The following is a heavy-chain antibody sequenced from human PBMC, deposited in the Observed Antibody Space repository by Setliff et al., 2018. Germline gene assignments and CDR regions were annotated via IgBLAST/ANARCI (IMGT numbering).Heavy chain of an antibody. V-gene: IGHV1-3*01. J-gene: IGHJ4*02. CDR3: ARDLSTTVMTRSWYYFDY. Sequence: ASVKVSCKASGYTFTIYAIHWVRQAPGQRLEWMGWINAGNGNTKYSQKFQGRVTITRDTSASTAYMELSSLRSEDTAMYYCARDLSTTVMTRSWYYFDYWGQGTLVTVSS. CDR1: GYTFTIYA. D-gene: IGHD4-17*01. CDR2: INAGNGNT.